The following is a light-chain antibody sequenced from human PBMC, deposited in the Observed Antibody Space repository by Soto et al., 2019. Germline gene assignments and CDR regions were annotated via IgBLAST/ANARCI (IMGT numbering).Light chain of an antibody. CDR3: CSNTGIYPDLV. J-gene: IGLJ2*01. CDR1: NNDVGGYNH. V-gene: IGLV2-11*01. CDR2: AVT. Sequence: QSALTQPRSVSGSPGQSVTISCTGTNNDVGGYNHVSWYQQRPGKAPKLIIFAVTERPSGVPDRFSGSKSGNTASLTISGLQAEDEADYYCCSNTGIYPDLVFGGGTKLTVL.